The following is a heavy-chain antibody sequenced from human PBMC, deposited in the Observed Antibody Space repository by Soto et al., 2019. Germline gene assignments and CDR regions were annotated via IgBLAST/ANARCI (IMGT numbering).Heavy chain of an antibody. V-gene: IGHV4-59*01. CDR1: GGSLSTYY. CDR2: ISYSGST. J-gene: IGHJ4*02. D-gene: IGHD3-10*01. CDR3: ARDILVRGVDFDY. Sequence: QVQLQESGPGLVKSSETLSLTCTVSGGSLSTYYWSWIRQPPGKGLEWIGHISYSGSTNYNPSLKSRVTISADTSKNQFSLKLSSVTAADTAVYYCARDILVRGVDFDYWGQGTLVTVSS.